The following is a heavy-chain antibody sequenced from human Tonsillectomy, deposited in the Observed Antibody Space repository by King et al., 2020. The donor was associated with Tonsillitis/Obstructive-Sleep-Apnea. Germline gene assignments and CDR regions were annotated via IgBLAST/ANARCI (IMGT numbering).Heavy chain of an antibody. D-gene: IGHD2-2*01. V-gene: IGHV2-70*11. CDR1: GFSLSTSGMC. CDR2: IDWDDDK. J-gene: IGHJ4*02. Sequence: VTLKESGPALVKPTQTLTLTCTFSGFSLSTSGMCVSWIRQPPGKALEWLARIDWDDDKYYSTSLKTRLTISKDTSKNQVVLTMTNMDPVDTATYYCARTPLTSSRAHYFDYWGQGTLVTVSS. CDR3: ARTPLTSSRAHYFDY.